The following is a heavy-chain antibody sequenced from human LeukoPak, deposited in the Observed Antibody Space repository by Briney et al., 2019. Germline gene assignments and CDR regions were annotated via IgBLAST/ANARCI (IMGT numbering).Heavy chain of an antibody. CDR2: IKQDGTEK. CDR1: GFTFTTYW. CDR3: TRDPRHFDS. V-gene: IGHV3-7*01. Sequence: GGSLRLSCAASGFTFTTYWMSWVRQAPGKGLEWVANIKQDGTEKYYVDSVKGRFTISRDNAKNSLYLQMNSLRVEDTAVYYCTRDPRHFDSCGQGTLVTVSS. D-gene: IGHD6-6*01. J-gene: IGHJ5*01.